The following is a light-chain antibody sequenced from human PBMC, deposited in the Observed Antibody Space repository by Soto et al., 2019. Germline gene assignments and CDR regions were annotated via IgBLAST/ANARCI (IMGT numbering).Light chain of an antibody. J-gene: IGKJ1*01. CDR3: QQFNSYPRT. CDR1: QVIASA. CDR2: VAS. Sequence: AIHLTQSPSSLSASVGDRVTITCRAGQVIASALAWYQQKPGKAPKLLIYVASTLESGVPSRFSGSRSGTDFTLPISRLQPEDSATYYCQQFNSYPRTFGQGTKVEIK. V-gene: IGKV1-13*02.